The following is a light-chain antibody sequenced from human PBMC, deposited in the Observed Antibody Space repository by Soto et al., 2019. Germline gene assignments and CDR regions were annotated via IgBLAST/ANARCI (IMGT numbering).Light chain of an antibody. CDR3: QQSYSTPRT. CDR2: AAS. V-gene: IGKV1-39*01. Sequence: DIQMTQYQSSLSASVGDRVTITCRASQSISSYLNWYQQKPGKAPKLLIYAASSLQSGVPSRFSGSGSGTDFTLTISSLQPEDFATYYCQQSYSTPRTFGQGTLLEVK. CDR1: QSISSY. J-gene: IGKJ5*01.